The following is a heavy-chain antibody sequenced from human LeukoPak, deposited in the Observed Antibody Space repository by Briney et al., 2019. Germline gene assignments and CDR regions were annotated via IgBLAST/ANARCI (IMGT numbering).Heavy chain of an antibody. V-gene: IGHV4-34*01. CDR1: GGSFSGYY. D-gene: IGHD6-19*01. CDR3: AGVRHGSGPGTFHY. Sequence: SETLSLTCAVYGGSFSGYYWSWIRQPPGKGLEWIGEINHSGSTNYNPSLKSRVTISVDTSKNQFSLKLSSVTAADTAVYYCAGVRHGSGPGTFHYWGQGTLVTVSS. CDR2: INHSGST. J-gene: IGHJ4*02.